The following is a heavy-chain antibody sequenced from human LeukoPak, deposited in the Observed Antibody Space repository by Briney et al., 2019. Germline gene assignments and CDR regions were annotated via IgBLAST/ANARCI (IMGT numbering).Heavy chain of an antibody. V-gene: IGHV1-69*01. D-gene: IGHD2-2*01. CDR1: GGTFSSYA. CDR2: IIPIFGTA. J-gene: IGHJ6*02. CDR3: ARGDCSSTSCYYYYGMDV. Sequence: GASVKVSCKASGGTFSSYAISWVRQAPGQGLEWMGGIIPIFGTANYAQKFQGRVTITADESTSKAYMELSSLRSEDTAVYYCARGDCSSTSCYYYYGMDVWGQGTTVTVSS.